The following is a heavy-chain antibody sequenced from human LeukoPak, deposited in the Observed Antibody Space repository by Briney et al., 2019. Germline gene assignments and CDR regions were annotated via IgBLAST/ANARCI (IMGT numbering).Heavy chain of an antibody. J-gene: IGHJ4*02. CDR2: IIPIFGTA. CDR1: GYTFTSYT. V-gene: IGHV1-69*06. D-gene: IGHD3-22*01. Sequence: SVKVSCKASGYTFTSYTIHWVRQAPGQRLEWMGGIIPIFGTANYAQKFQGRVTITADKSTSTAYMELSSLRSEDTAVYYCARAAAYYYDSSGYYYFDYWGQGTLVTVSS. CDR3: ARAAAYYYDSSGYYYFDY.